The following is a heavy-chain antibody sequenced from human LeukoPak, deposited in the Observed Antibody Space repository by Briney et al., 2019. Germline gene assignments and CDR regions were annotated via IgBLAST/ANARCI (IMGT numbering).Heavy chain of an antibody. CDR1: GFTFSSYA. D-gene: IGHD3-22*01. V-gene: IGHV3-23*01. CDR3: AKERLDYYDSSGIFDY. CDR2: ISGSGGST. J-gene: IGHJ4*02. Sequence: GGSLRLSCAASGFTFSSYAMGWVRQAPGKGLEWVSAISGSGGSTYYADSVKGRFTISRDNSKNTLYLQMNSLRAEDTAVYYCAKERLDYYDSSGIFDYWGQGTLVTVSS.